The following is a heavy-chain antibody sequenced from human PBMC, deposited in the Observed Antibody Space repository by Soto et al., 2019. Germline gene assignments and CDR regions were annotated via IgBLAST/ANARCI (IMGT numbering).Heavy chain of an antibody. CDR3: AKGGGAPGYPIDY. J-gene: IGHJ4*02. CDR2: ISYDGSKR. CDR1: GFTFGNYA. D-gene: IGHD3-9*01. Sequence: QVQLVQSGGGVVQPGKSLRLSCVGSGFTFGNYAMYWVRQTPGKGLEWVAFISYDGSKRYHADSVKGQFTISRDNPKKTVDLQVDSLRPEDTAVYYCAKGGGAPGYPIDYWGQGTLVTVSS. V-gene: IGHV3-30*18.